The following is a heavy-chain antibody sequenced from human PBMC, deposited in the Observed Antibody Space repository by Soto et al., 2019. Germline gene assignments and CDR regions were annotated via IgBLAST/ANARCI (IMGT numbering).Heavy chain of an antibody. CDR2: IYYSGST. CDR1: GGSISSGDYY. J-gene: IGHJ4*02. CDR3: ARGASYYYDSSGYYLYR. V-gene: IGHV4-30-4*01. Sequence: LSLTCTVSGGSISSGDYYWSWIRQPPGKGLEWIGYIYYSGSTYYNPSLKSRVTISVDTSKNQFSLKLSSVTAADTAVYYCARGASYYYDSSGYYLYRWGQGTLVTVSS. D-gene: IGHD3-22*01.